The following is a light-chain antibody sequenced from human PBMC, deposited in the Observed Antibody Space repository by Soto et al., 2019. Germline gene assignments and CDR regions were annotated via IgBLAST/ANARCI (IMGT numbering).Light chain of an antibody. CDR3: QQRSNWPPIT. CDR1: QSVSSSY. CDR2: GAS. V-gene: IGKV3D-20*02. Sequence: EIVMTQSPVTLFLSPGEIATLSCRARQSVSSSYLAWYQQKPGQAPRLLIYGASSRATGIPDRFSGSGSGTDFTLTISSLEPEDFAVYYCQQRSNWPPITFGQGTRLEIK. J-gene: IGKJ5*01.